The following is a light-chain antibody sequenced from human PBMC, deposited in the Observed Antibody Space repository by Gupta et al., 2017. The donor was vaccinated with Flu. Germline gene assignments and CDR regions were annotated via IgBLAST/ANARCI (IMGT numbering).Light chain of an antibody. CDR2: TAS. J-gene: IGKJ1*01. CDR3: QRANGLPRT. V-gene: IGKV1-12*01. Sequence: PSSVSASVGDRVTITCRASQGISSWLAWYQQKPGKPPQLLIHTASTLQNGVPSRFSGSASGTDFTLTISIRQPEDFATYYFQRANGLPRTFGQGTKVEIK. CDR1: QGISSW.